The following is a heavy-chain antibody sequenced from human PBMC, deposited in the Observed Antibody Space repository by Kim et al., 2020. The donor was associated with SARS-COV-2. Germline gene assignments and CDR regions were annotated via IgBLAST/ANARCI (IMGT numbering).Heavy chain of an antibody. D-gene: IGHD6-13*01. V-gene: IGHV1-69*06. J-gene: IGHJ3*02. CDR2: IIPIFGTA. CDR3: ASGIPDSSSWYGGGAFDI. CDR1: GGTFSSYA. Sequence: SVKVSCKASGGTFSSYAISWVRQAPGQGLEWMGGIIPIFGTANYAQKFQGRVTITADKSTSTAYMELSSLRSEDTAVYYCASGIPDSSSWYGGGAFDIWGQGTMVTVSS.